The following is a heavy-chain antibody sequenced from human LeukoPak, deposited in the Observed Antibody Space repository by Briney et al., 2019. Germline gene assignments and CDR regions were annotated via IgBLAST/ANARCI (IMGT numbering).Heavy chain of an antibody. CDR1: GGSISSSSYY. Sequence: PSETLSLTCTVSGGSISSSSYYWGWIRQPPGKGLEWIGSIYYSGSTYYNPSLKSQVTISVDTSKNQFSLKLSSVTAADTAVYYCARLSGPFDYWGQGTLVTVSS. CDR2: IYYSGST. J-gene: IGHJ4*02. CDR3: ARLSGPFDY. V-gene: IGHV4-39*01. D-gene: IGHD1-14*01.